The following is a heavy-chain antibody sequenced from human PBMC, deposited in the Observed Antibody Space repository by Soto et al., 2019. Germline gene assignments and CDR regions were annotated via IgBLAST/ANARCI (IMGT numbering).Heavy chain of an antibody. Sequence: QVQLVQSGAEVKKPGASVKVSCKASGYTFTRYYVHWVRQAPGQGLEWMGIINPSGGTTSYAHKCHARVTMTRDTSTSTVYMELSSLKSEDTAVYYCTRDSEFTETTGFMDVWGQGTAVTVS. CDR3: TRDSEFTETTGFMDV. CDR2: INPSGGTT. V-gene: IGHV1-46*03. J-gene: IGHJ6*02. D-gene: IGHD4-4*01. CDR1: GYTFTRYY.